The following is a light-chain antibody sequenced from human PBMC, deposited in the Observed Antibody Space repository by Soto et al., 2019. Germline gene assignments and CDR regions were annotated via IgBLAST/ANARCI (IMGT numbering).Light chain of an antibody. CDR2: AAS. Sequence: DIQMTQPPSSLSASVGDRVTITCRASQSISTYVNWYQQKPGRAPKLLIYAASNLQSGVQSRFTGSGSGTGFTLTISSLQPEDFATYYCKQSYNTPRTFGQGTKVDIK. CDR3: KQSYNTPRT. CDR1: QSISTY. J-gene: IGKJ1*01. V-gene: IGKV1-39*01.